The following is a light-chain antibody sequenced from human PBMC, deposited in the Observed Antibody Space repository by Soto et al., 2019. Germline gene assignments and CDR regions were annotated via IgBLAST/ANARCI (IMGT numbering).Light chain of an antibody. J-gene: IGLJ1*01. CDR3: CSYAGRSTYV. Sequence: QSVLTQPASVSGSPGQSITISCTGTSSVVGSYNLVSWYQQHPGKAPKLMIYEVSNRPSGVSDRFSGSKSGDTASLTISGLQTEDEADYYSCSYAGRSTYVFGTGTKVTVL. V-gene: IGLV2-23*02. CDR2: EVS. CDR1: SSVVGSYNL.